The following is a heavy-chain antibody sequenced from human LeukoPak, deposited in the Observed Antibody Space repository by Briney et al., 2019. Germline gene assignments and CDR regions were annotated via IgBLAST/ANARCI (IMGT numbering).Heavy chain of an antibody. J-gene: IGHJ4*02. Sequence: ASVKVPCKASGYTFTSYYMHWVRQAPGQGLELMAWISPNSGGTNYAQKFQGRVTITADESTSTAYMELSSLRSEDTAVYYCAIDPGKVVPAAMGIDYWGQGTLVTVSS. D-gene: IGHD2-2*01. V-gene: IGHV1-2*02. CDR3: AIDPGKVVPAAMGIDY. CDR1: GYTFTSYY. CDR2: ISPNSGGT.